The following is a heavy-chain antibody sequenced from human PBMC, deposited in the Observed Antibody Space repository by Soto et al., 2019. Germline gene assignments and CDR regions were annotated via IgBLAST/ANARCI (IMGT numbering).Heavy chain of an antibody. CDR1: GGSFSGYY. J-gene: IGHJ4*02. Sequence: QVQLQQWGAGLLKPSETLSLTCAVYGGSFSGYYWSWIHQPPGKGLEWIGEINHSGSTNYNPSLTSRVTISVDTSKNQFSLKLSSVTAADTAVYYCARGRATVTTRAYKKGPYYFDYWGQGTLVTVSS. CDR3: ARGRATVTTRAYKKGPYYFDY. CDR2: INHSGST. V-gene: IGHV4-34*01. D-gene: IGHD4-4*01.